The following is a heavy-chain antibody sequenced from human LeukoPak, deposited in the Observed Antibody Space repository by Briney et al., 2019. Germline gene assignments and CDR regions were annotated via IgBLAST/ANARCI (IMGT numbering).Heavy chain of an antibody. CDR3: ARGSPYYYDGSGLLYYFDY. J-gene: IGHJ4*02. Sequence: GASVKVSCKASGYTFTSYGISWVRQAPGQGLEWMGWISAYNGNTNYAQKLQGRVTMTTDTSTSTAYMELRSLRSGDTAVYYCARGSPYYYDGSGLLYYFDYWRQGTLVTVSS. D-gene: IGHD3-22*01. CDR1: GYTFTSYG. CDR2: ISAYNGNT. V-gene: IGHV1-18*01.